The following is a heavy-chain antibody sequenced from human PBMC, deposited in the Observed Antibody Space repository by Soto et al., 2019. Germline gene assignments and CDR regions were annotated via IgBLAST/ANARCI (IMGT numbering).Heavy chain of an antibody. CDR2: ISAYNGNT. Sequence: ASVKVSCKASGYTFTSYGISWVRQAPGQGLEWMGWISAYNGNTNYAQKLQGRVTMTTDTSTSTAYMELRSLRSDDTAVYYCARDKAGAAAGGGASFDYWGQGTLVTVSS. D-gene: IGHD6-13*01. CDR3: ARDKAGAAAGGGASFDY. CDR1: GYTFTSYG. V-gene: IGHV1-18*01. J-gene: IGHJ4*02.